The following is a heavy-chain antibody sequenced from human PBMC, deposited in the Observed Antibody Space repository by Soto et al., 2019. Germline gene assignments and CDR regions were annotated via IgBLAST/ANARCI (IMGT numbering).Heavy chain of an antibody. CDR2: IDYSGST. CDR1: GYSISSSHYY. D-gene: IGHD6-25*01. CDR3: ARRIATAASWFDP. Sequence: PSETLSLTCTVSGYSISSSHYYWGWIRQPPGKGLEWIGSIDYSGSTYYNPSLKSRVAIFVDTSSNQFSLKLRSLTAADTAVYYCARRIATAASWFDPWGQGTLVTVSS. V-gene: IGHV4-39*01. J-gene: IGHJ5*02.